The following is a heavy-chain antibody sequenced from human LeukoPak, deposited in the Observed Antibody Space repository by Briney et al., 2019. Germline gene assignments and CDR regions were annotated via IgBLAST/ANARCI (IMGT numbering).Heavy chain of an antibody. V-gene: IGHV4-34*01. CDR3: ARGGDSSGYYLLDAFDI. Sequence: SETLSLTCAGYGGSFSVLYWSWIRQPPGKGLEWIGEINHSGTTNYNPSLTSRVTISVDTSKNQFSLKLSSVTAADTAVYYCARGGDSSGYYLLDAFDIWGQGTIVTVSS. J-gene: IGHJ3*02. CDR2: INHSGTT. CDR1: GGSFSVLY. D-gene: IGHD3-22*01.